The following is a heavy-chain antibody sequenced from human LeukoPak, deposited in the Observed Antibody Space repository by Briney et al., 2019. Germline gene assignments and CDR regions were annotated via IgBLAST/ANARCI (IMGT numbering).Heavy chain of an antibody. Sequence: GRSLRLSCAASGFTFSSYTMHWVRQAPGKGPEWVTLISYDGSNKYYADSVKGRFTISRDNSKNTLSLQMNSLRAEDTAVYYCXXXXSXYYYDSSGPYWGQGTLVTVSS. J-gene: IGHJ4*02. CDR3: XXXXSXYYYDSSGPY. V-gene: IGHV3-30-3*01. CDR2: ISYDGSNK. CDR1: GFTFSSYT. D-gene: IGHD3-22*01.